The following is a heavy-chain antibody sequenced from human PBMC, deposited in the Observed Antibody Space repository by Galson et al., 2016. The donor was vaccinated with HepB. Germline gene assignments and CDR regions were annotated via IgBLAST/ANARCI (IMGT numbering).Heavy chain of an antibody. D-gene: IGHD1-26*01. Sequence: QSGAEVKKPGESLRISCQTSGYSVPYYWISWVRQMPGKGLEWMGRIDPSDSYAKYSPSFEGHVIISVDRSTSTAFLQWTGLKASDTAMYYCATHESTGTYPFDYWGQGTQVTVSS. V-gene: IGHV5-10-1*01. J-gene: IGHJ4*02. CDR3: ATHESTGTYPFDY. CDR2: IDPSDSYA. CDR1: GYSVPYYW.